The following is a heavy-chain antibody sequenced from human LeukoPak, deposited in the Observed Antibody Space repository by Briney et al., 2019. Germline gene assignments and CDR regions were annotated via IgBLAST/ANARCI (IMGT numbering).Heavy chain of an antibody. D-gene: IGHD2-15*01. J-gene: IGHJ4*02. CDR2: INDSGSV. Sequence: PSETLSLPCAVYSGSFSGYYWSWIRQPPGKGLEWIGEINDSGSVNCNPSLKNRVTLSVDTSKNQFSLRLSSVAAADTAVYYCARRLVDSGASQVSDDWGQGTLVTVSS. V-gene: IGHV4-34*01. CDR3: ARRLVDSGASQVSDD. CDR1: SGSFSGYY.